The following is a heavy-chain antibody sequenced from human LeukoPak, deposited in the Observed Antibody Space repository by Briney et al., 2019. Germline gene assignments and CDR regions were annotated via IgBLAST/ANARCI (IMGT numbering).Heavy chain of an antibody. V-gene: IGHV3-21*01. J-gene: IGHJ4*02. CDR3: AKDLRSSADSKMGAADY. CDR2: IDSSGGYM. Sequence: KAGGSLRLSCEASGFTFNTYSMNWARQALGKGLEWVSSIDSSGGYMFYADSVKGRFTISRDSSKNTLYLQMNSLRAEDTAVYYCAKDLRSSADSKMGAADYWGQGTLVTVSS. D-gene: IGHD1-26*01. CDR1: GFTFNTYS.